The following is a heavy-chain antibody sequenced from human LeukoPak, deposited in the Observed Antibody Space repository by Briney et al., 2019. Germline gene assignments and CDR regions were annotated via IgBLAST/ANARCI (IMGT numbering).Heavy chain of an antibody. CDR2: INYNGAIT. Sequence: GGSLRLSCATSGFTFVDYGLSWVRRAPGKGLEWLCAINYNGAITDYADSVTGRFTISRDNAKNSLYLRMDSLRAEDTALYYCARDRLGPSFSVSHFDLWGQGTLVTVSS. CDR3: ARDRLGPSFSVSHFDL. J-gene: IGHJ4*02. V-gene: IGHV3-20*04. CDR1: GFTFVDYG. D-gene: IGHD3-3*02.